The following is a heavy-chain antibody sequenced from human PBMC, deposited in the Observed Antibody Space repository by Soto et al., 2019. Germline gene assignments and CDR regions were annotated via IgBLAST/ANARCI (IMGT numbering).Heavy chain of an antibody. V-gene: IGHV1-18*01. CDR3: AKNSEATIRVGYDY. D-gene: IGHD5-12*01. CDR2: ISAYNGQR. Sequence: ASVKVSCKASGFTFTNYGFAWVRQAPGQGLEWLGWISAYNGQRDLPENFQGRFTISRDNSKNTLYLQMNSLRAEDTAVYYCAKNSEATIRVGYDYWGQGTRFTVSS. CDR1: GFTFTNYG. J-gene: IGHJ4*02.